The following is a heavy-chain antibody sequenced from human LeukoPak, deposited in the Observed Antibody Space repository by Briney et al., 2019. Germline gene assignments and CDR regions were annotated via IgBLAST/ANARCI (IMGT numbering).Heavy chain of an antibody. Sequence: GESLKISCKGSGYSFTSYWIGWVRQMPGKGLEWMGIIYPGDSDTRYSPSFQGQVTISADKSISAAYLQWSSLKASDTAMYYRARRSGRGYDFWSGYPFDYWGQGTLVTVSS. CDR2: IYPGDSDT. D-gene: IGHD3-3*01. J-gene: IGHJ4*02. CDR3: ARRSGRGYDFWSGYPFDY. V-gene: IGHV5-51*01. CDR1: GYSFTSYW.